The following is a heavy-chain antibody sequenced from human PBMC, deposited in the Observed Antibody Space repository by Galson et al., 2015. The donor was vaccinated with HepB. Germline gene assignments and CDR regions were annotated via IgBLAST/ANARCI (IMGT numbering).Heavy chain of an antibody. Sequence: KVSCKASGGTFSSYAISWVRQAPGQGLEWMGGLIPIFGIANYAQKFQGRVTITADESTSTAYMELSSLRSEDTAVYYCASRNPTYGDYVYYYYYGMDVWGQGTTVTVSS. CDR2: LIPIFGIA. CDR3: ASRNPTYGDYVYYYYYGMDV. CDR1: GGTFSSYA. J-gene: IGHJ6*02. V-gene: IGHV1-69*01. D-gene: IGHD4-17*01.